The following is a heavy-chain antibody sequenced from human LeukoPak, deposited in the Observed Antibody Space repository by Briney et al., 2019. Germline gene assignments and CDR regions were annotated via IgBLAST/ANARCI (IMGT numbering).Heavy chain of an antibody. CDR1: GYSFTSYW. CDR2: IYPGDSDT. CDR3: ARHTYYGSSGYYDDY. V-gene: IGHV5-51*01. J-gene: IGHJ4*02. D-gene: IGHD3-22*01. Sequence: GESLKISCKGSGYSFTSYWIGWVRQLPGKGLEWMGIIYPGDSDTRYSPSFQGQVTISADKSISTAYLQWSSLKASDTAVYYCARHTYYGSSGYYDDYWGQGTLVTVSS.